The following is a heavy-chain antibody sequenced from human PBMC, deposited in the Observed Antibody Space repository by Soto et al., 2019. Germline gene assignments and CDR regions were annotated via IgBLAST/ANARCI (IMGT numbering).Heavy chain of an antibody. CDR3: ARGGYDGELHYYGMDV. J-gene: IGHJ6*02. CDR2: INPNSGGT. D-gene: IGHD5-12*01. CDR1: GYTFTGYY. V-gene: IGHV1-2*04. Sequence: QVQLVQSGAEVKKPGASVKVSCKASGYTFTGYYMHWVRQAPGQGLEWMGWINPNSGGTNYAQKFQGWVTMTRDTSISTAYMELSRLRSYDTAVYYCARGGYDGELHYYGMDVWGQGTTVTVSS.